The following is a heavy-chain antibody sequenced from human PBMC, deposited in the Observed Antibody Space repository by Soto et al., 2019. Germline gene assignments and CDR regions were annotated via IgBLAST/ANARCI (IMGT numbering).Heavy chain of an antibody. V-gene: IGHV1-69*13. CDR3: ARATYYYDSSGYYRDDADIGAFDI. D-gene: IGHD3-22*01. CDR2: IIPIFGTA. CDR1: GGTFSSYA. J-gene: IGHJ3*02. Sequence: GASVKVSCKASGGTFSSYAISWVRQAPGQGLEWMGGIIPIFGTANYAQKFQGRVTITADESTSTAYMELSSLRSEDTAVYYCARATYYYDSSGYYRDDADIGAFDIWGQATIVTVSS.